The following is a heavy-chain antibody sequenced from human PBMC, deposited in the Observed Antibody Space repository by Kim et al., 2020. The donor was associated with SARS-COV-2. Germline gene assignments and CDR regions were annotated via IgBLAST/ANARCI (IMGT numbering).Heavy chain of an antibody. Sequence: SETLSLTCAVSGGSINSSNWWSWVRQPPGKGLAWIGEIYHSGSTNYNPSLKSRVTISVDKSKNQFSLKLSSVTAADTAVYYCARDSIAAAGHDAFDIWGQGTMVTVSS. CDR1: GGSINSSNW. CDR3: ARDSIAAAGHDAFDI. V-gene: IGHV4-4*02. J-gene: IGHJ3*02. CDR2: IYHSGST. D-gene: IGHD6-13*01.